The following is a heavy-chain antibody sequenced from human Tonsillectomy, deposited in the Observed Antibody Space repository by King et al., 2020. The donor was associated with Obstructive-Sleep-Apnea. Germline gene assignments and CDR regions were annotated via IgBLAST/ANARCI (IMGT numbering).Heavy chain of an antibody. D-gene: IGHD5/OR15-5a*01. V-gene: IGHV4-59*08. CDR2: IYDSGSN. CDR1: GGSINNYY. CDR3: ARQGVSKGGSHLDL. J-gene: IGHJ5*02. Sequence: VQLQESGPGLVKPSGTLSLTCIVSGGSINNYYWNWIRQPPGKGLEWIGEIYDSGSNSYNSSLQSRVSISVDRSKNRFSLKLYSVTAADTAVYYCARQGVSKGGSHLDLWGQGSLVTVSS.